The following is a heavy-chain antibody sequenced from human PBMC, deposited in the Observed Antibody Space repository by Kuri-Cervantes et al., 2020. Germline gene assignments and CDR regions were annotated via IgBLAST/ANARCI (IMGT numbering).Heavy chain of an antibody. CDR2: ISYDGSNK. V-gene: IGHV3-30-3*01. Sequence: GESLKISCAASGFTFSSYAMHWVRQAPGKGLEWVAVISYDGSNKYYADSVKGRFTISRDNSKNTLYLQMNSLRAEDTAVYYCARSTWIDFWSGYRAGIDYWGQGTLVTVSS. D-gene: IGHD3-3*01. CDR1: GFTFSSYA. J-gene: IGHJ4*02. CDR3: ARSTWIDFWSGYRAGIDY.